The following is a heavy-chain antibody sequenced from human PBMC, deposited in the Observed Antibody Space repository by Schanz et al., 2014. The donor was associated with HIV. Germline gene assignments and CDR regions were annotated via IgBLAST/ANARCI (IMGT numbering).Heavy chain of an antibody. V-gene: IGHV3-30-3*01. J-gene: IGHJ4*02. CDR2: ISYDGSNK. Sequence: QVQLVESGGGVVQPGKSLRLSCAASGFTFSTYAMHWVRQAPGKGLEWVALISYDGSNKYYADSVKGRFTISRDNSKNTLYLQMNSLRVEDTAVYYCARDNRGDYCLDYWGQGTLVTVSS. CDR1: GFTFSTYA. D-gene: IGHD4-17*01. CDR3: ARDNRGDYCLDY.